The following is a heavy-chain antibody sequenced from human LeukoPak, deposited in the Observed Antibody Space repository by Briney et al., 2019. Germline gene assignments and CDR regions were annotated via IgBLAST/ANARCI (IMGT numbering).Heavy chain of an antibody. CDR2: IRCSVGST. CDR3: AKKVALTGYYSGMTPDAFDI. D-gene: IGHD3-9*01. J-gene: IGHJ3*02. Sequence: GGSLRLSCAASGFTFRSYAMSWVRQAPGKGLEWVSAIRCSVGSTYYADSVNGRFTISRDNSTNTLYLQINSLRHDDMDVYYCAKKVALTGYYSGMTPDAFDIWGQETMVTVSS. V-gene: IGHV3-23*01. CDR1: GFTFRSYA.